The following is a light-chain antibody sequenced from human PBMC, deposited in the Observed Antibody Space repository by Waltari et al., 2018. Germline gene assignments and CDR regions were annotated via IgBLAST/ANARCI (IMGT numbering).Light chain of an antibody. Sequence: IQLTQSPSPLSASVGHSVTITFRPSQSISSYLAWYQQKPGKAPELLIYAASTLQSGVPSRFSGSGSGTDFTLTISSLQPDDFATYYCQQLNSYPLSFGPGTKVDVK. V-gene: IGKV1-9*01. CDR1: QSISSY. J-gene: IGKJ3*01. CDR2: AAS. CDR3: QQLNSYPLS.